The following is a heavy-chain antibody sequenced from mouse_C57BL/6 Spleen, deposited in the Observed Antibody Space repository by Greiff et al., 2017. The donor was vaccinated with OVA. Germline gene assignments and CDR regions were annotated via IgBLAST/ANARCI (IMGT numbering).Heavy chain of an antibody. CDR2: ILPGSGST. D-gene: IGHD1-1*02. J-gene: IGHJ2*01. CDR1: GYTFTGYW. V-gene: IGHV1-9*01. Sequence: QVQLQQSGAELMKPGASVKLSCKATGYTFTGYWIEWVKQRPGHGLEWIGEILPGSGSTNYNAKFKGKATFTADTSSNTAYMQLSSLTTEDSAIYYWARERNYHSHWGQGTTLTVSS. CDR3: ARERNYHSH.